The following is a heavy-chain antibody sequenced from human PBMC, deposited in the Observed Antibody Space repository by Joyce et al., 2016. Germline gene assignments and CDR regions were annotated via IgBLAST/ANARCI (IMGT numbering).Heavy chain of an antibody. CDR1: GVSITASRW. V-gene: IGHV4-4*02. CDR3: ATASGVTPGAFDI. D-gene: IGHD2-21*02. J-gene: IGHJ3*02. Sequence: QVHLQESGPGLLRPSGTLSLTCSVSGVSITASRWWSWVRQSPGRGLEWIGEIFHSGNTNFNPSLRSRLNLSVDKSKNQFSLNLVYLTAADTAVYYCATASGVTPGAFDIWGLGTLVSVSS. CDR2: IFHSGNT.